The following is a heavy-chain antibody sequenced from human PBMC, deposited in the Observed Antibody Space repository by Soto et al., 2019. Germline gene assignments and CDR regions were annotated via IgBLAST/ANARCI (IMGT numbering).Heavy chain of an antibody. D-gene: IGHD6-19*01. CDR2: INPTTGAT. Sequence: GASVKVSCKACGYTITAQYLHVVRKAPGEGLEWMGWINPTTGATRYAQKFQGRVTMTRDTSMSTAYLEVRSLRPDDTAVYYCAKGDSSWVSWFDPWGQGTLVTVSS. CDR1: GYTITAQY. J-gene: IGHJ5*02. V-gene: IGHV1-2*02. CDR3: AKGDSSWVSWFDP.